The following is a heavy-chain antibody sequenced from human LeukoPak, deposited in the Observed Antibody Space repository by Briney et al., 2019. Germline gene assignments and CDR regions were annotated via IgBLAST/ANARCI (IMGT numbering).Heavy chain of an antibody. D-gene: IGHD2-8*01. CDR2: IYYSGST. CDR3: ARHAKSNPYYFHN. J-gene: IGHJ4*02. V-gene: IGHV4-59*01. CDR1: GGSISRYY. Sequence: SETLSLTCTLSGGSISRYYWSCIRQPPGKGLEWIGYIYYSGSTNYNPSLKSRVTISVDTYEHQFSLKLSSVTAGDTAVYFCARHAKSNPYYFHNWGQGTLLTVSS.